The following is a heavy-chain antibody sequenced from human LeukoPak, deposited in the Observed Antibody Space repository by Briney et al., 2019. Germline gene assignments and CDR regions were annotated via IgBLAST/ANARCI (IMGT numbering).Heavy chain of an antibody. D-gene: IGHD6-13*01. CDR1: GDSITCSNW. CDR3: ARHRVAAAGYYFDY. J-gene: IGHJ4*02. Sequence: SETLSLTCAVSGDSITCSNWWSWIRQPPEEGLEWIGEIYHSGNTNYNPPLKSRVTISFDKSKNQFSLKLKSVTAADTAVYYCARHRVAAAGYYFDYWGQGTLVTVSS. CDR2: IYHSGNT. V-gene: IGHV4-4*02.